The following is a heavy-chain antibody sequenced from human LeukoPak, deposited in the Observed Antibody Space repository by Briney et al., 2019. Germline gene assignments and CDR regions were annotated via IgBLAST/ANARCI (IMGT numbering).Heavy chain of an antibody. CDR3: AKDPYGSGSYYISLQYYFDY. D-gene: IGHD3-10*01. Sequence: GGSLRLSCAASGFTFSSYEMNWVRQAPGKGLERVAVISYDGSNKYYADSVKGRFTISRDNSKNTLYLQMNSLRAEDTAVYYCAKDPYGSGSYYISLQYYFDYWGQGTLVTVSS. CDR1: GFTFSSYE. CDR2: ISYDGSNK. J-gene: IGHJ4*02. V-gene: IGHV3-30*18.